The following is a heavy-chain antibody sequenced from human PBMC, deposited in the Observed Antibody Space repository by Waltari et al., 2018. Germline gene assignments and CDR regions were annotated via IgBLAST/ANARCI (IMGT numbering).Heavy chain of an antibody. CDR3: ARGNTKYGMDV. J-gene: IGHJ6*02. CDR2: LYHAGNT. V-gene: IGHV3-53*01. D-gene: IGHD3-10*01. CDR1: SFNVSSYY. Sequence: EVQLVESGGHLIQPGGPLRLSCAASSFNVSSYYMNWVRQAPGKGLEWVSSLYHAGNTYYADSVKGRFTFSRDNSKNTLYLQMNSLRAEDTAVYYCARGNTKYGMDVWGQGTTVTVSS.